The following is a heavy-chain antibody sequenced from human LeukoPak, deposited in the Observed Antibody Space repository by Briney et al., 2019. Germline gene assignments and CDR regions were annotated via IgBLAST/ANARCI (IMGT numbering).Heavy chain of an antibody. CDR1: GYTFTSYC. CDR2: INPSGGST. J-gene: IGHJ4*02. V-gene: IGHV1-46*01. CDR3: AVPGGRGSLYYFDY. Sequence: ASVKVSCKASGYTFTSYCMDCVRQAPGQGLEWMGIINPSGGSTSYAQKFQGRVTMTRDTSTSTVYMELSSLRSEDTAVYYCAVPGGRGSLYYFDYWGQGTLVTVSS. D-gene: IGHD3-10*01.